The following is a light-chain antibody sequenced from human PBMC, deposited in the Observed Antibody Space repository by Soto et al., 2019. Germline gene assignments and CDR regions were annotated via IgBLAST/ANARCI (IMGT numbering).Light chain of an antibody. V-gene: IGKV3-15*01. CDR3: QQYNNWPPWT. CDR1: PSVSSN. CDR2: GAS. J-gene: IGKJ1*01. Sequence: EIVMTQSPATLSVSPRERASLSCRASPSVSSNLAWYQQKPGQAPRLLLYGASTRATGIPARFSGSGSGTAFTLTISSPQSEDFAVYSCQQYNNWPPWTFGQETTVEVK.